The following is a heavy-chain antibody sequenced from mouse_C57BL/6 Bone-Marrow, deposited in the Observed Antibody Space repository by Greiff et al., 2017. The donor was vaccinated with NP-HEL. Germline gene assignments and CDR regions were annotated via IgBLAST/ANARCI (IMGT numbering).Heavy chain of an antibody. J-gene: IGHJ1*03. Sequence: VQLQQSGAELVRPGTSVKVSCKASGYAFTNYLIEWVKQRPGQGLAWIGVINPGSGGTNYNEKFKGKATLTADKSSSTAYMQLSSLTSEDSAVYFCASNYGYGSYWYFDVWGTGTTVTVSS. D-gene: IGHD2-2*01. V-gene: IGHV1-54*01. CDR1: GYAFTNYL. CDR2: INPGSGGT. CDR3: ASNYGYGSYWYFDV.